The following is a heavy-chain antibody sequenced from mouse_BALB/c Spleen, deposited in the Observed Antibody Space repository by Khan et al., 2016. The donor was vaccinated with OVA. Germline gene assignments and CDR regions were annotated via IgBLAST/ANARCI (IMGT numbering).Heavy chain of an antibody. CDR1: GYTFTSYY. Sequence: QVQLQQSGAELVKPGASVKLFCKASGYTFTSYYMYWVKQRPGQGLEWIGEINPSDGDTNFNEKFKSKATLTVDKSSRTVYMQLSSLTSEDSAVYYCKRSGYCSFAYWGQGTLVTVSA. CDR3: KRSGYCSFAY. D-gene: IGHD3-2*02. V-gene: IGHV1S81*02. CDR2: INPSDGDT. J-gene: IGHJ3*01.